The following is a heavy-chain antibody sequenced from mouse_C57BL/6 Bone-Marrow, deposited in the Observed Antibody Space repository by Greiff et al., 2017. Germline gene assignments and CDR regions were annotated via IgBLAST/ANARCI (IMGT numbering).Heavy chain of an antibody. D-gene: IGHD2-5*01. CDR1: GYTFTDYN. V-gene: IGHV1-22*01. CDR2: INPNNGST. J-gene: IGHJ3*01. Sequence: EVQLQESGPELVKPGASVKMSCKASGYTFTDYNMHWVKQSHGKSLEWIGYINPNNGSTSYNQKFKGKATLTVNKSSSTAYMALRSLTSEDSAVYYCARSYYSNSLADWGQGTLVTVSA. CDR3: ARSYYSNSLAD.